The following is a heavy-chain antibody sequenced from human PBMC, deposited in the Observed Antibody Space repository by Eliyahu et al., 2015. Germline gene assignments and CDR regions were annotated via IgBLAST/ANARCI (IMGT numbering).Heavy chain of an antibody. CDR2: IWYDGSNQ. V-gene: IGHV3-33*08. Sequence: QVRLVESGGGVVQPGRSLRLSCSASGFXFXDAAMPWVRXAPGKGLEGVAIIWYDGSNQYYADSVKGRFTISRDNSKNTVSLQMNSLRGEDTAIYYCARDHDYSGNYLEDWGQGTLVAVSS. CDR3: ARDHDYSGNYLED. CDR1: GFXFXDAA. J-gene: IGHJ4*02. D-gene: IGHD4-23*01.